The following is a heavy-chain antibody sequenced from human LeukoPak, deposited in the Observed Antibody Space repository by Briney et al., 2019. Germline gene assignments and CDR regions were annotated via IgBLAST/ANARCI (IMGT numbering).Heavy chain of an antibody. D-gene: IGHD5-18*01. CDR3: ARQTYGYSYGLNWFDP. Sequence: PSETLSLTCTVSGGSISSYYWSWIRQPPGKGLEWIGYIYYSGSTNYNPSLKSRVTISVDTSKNQFSLKLSSVTAADTAAYYCARQTYGYSYGLNWFDPWGQGTLVTVSS. V-gene: IGHV4-59*08. J-gene: IGHJ5*02. CDR1: GGSISSYY. CDR2: IYYSGST.